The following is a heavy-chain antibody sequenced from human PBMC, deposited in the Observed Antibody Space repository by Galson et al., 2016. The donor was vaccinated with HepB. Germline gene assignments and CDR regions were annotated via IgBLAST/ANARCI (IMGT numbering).Heavy chain of an antibody. CDR2: MSHDETKT. J-gene: IGHJ1*01. Sequence: SLRLSCAASGFTFSLYGMHWVHQAPGKGLEWVAVMSHDETKTYYVDSVKGRFAISRDSSKDTLYLQMNSLRIEDTALYYCARGGDYFQNWGQGTLVTVSP. D-gene: IGHD5-12*01. CDR1: GFTFSLYG. V-gene: IGHV3-30*03. CDR3: ARGGDYFQN.